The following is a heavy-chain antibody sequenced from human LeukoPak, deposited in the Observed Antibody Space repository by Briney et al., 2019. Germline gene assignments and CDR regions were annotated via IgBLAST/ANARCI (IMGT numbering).Heavy chain of an antibody. J-gene: IGHJ4*02. V-gene: IGHV3-74*01. Sequence: GGSLRLSCAASGFTFSSYWMHWVRQAPGKGLVWVSRINSDRSSTSYADSVKGRFTISRDNAKNTLYLQMNSLRAEDTAVYYCARCNLLWFGELLDNWGQGTLVTVSS. CDR1: GFTFSSYW. CDR2: INSDRSST. D-gene: IGHD3-10*01. CDR3: ARCNLLWFGELLDN.